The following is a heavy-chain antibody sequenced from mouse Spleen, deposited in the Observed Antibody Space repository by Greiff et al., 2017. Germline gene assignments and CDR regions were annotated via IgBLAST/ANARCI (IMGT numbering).Heavy chain of an antibody. J-gene: IGHJ4*01. CDR2: IWSDGST. D-gene: IGHD2-14*01. CDR3: ARHRGYEYARDY. V-gene: IGHV2-6-1*01. Sequence: QVQLKESGPGLVAPSQSLSITCTISGFSLTSYGVHWVRQPPGKGLEWLVVIWSDGSTTYNSALKSRLSISKDNSKSQVFLKMNSLQTDDTARYYCARHRGYEYARDYGGQGTSVTVSS. CDR1: GFSLTSYG.